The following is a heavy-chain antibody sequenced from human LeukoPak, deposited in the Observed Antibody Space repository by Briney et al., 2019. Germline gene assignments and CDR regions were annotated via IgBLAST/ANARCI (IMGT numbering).Heavy chain of an antibody. CDR2: IKGDGSEK. CDR3: ARAFSSGY. J-gene: IGHJ4*02. CDR1: GFTFSSYW. Sequence: GGSLRLSCAASGFTFSSYWMTWVRQAPGRGLEWVANIKGDGSEKYYADSVRGQFTISRDNAKNSLYLQMNSLRAEDTAVYYCARAFSSGYWGQGTLVNVAS. D-gene: IGHD3-3*02. V-gene: IGHV3-7*02.